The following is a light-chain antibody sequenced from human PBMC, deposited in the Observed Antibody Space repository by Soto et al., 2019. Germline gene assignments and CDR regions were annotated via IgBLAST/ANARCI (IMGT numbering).Light chain of an antibody. Sequence: QAVVTQSPSASASLGASVKLTCTLSSGHSSYAIAWHQQQPKKGPRYLMKLNSDGSHSKGDGIPDRFSGPSSGAERYLTISTLNSEDEADYYSQTWGTGIVIFSGGTKLTVL. CDR1: SGHSSYA. V-gene: IGLV4-69*01. CDR3: QTWGTGIVI. CDR2: LNSDGSH. J-gene: IGLJ2*01.